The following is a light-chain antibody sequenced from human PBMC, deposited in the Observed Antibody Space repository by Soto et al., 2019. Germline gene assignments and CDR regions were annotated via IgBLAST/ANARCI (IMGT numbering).Light chain of an antibody. CDR1: TSDVGGYNY. CDR2: EVN. CDR3: CSYAGSNNFEV. Sequence: QSALTQPPSASGSPGQSVTISCIGATSDVGGYNYVSWYQQHPGKAPKLMIYEVNKRPSGVPDRFSGSKSGNTASLTVSGLLAEDEADYYCCSYAGSNNFEVFGTGTKLTVL. V-gene: IGLV2-8*01. J-gene: IGLJ1*01.